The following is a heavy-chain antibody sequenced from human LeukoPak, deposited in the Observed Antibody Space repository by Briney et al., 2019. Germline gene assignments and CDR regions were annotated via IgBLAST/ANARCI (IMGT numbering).Heavy chain of an antibody. CDR3: ANWAGTPAGYSSGPLDY. J-gene: IGHJ4*02. CDR1: GYTLTDHD. Sequence: GASVKVSCKASGYTLTDHDIHWVRQAPGQRLEWMGWINPGNGNTKYSQKFQGRVTITRDTSASTAYMELSSLTSEDTAVSYCANWAGTPAGYSSGPLDYWGQGTLVTVSS. D-gene: IGHD6-19*01. V-gene: IGHV1-3*01. CDR2: INPGNGNT.